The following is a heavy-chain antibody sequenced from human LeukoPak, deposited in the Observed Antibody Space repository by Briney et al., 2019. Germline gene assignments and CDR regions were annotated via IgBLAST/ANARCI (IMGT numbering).Heavy chain of an antibody. Sequence: SETLSLTCTVSGGSISNYYWSWIRQPPGKGLEWIGYIYYSGSTKYNPSLKSRVTISVDTSKNQFSLRLSSVTAADTAVYYCARDWGVSARPGYMDVWGKGATVTVSS. V-gene: IGHV4-59*01. D-gene: IGHD6-6*01. CDR3: ARDWGVSARPGYMDV. J-gene: IGHJ6*03. CDR1: GGSISNYY. CDR2: IYYSGST.